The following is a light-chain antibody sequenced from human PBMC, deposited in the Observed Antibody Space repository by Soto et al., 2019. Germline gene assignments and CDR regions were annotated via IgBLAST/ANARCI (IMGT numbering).Light chain of an antibody. V-gene: IGKV3-20*01. CDR3: QQYGYSPIT. CDR1: QSVSSNY. CDR2: AAS. Sequence: EIVLTQSPGTLSLSPGERATLSSSASQSVSSNYLAWYQHKPGQAPRLLIFAASSRATGIPDRFSGSGSGTDFTLTIDGLEPEDFVVYYCQQYGYSPITFGQGTRLEIK. J-gene: IGKJ5*01.